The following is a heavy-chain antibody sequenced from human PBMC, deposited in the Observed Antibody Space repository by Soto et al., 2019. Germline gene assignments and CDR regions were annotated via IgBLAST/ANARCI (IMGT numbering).Heavy chain of an antibody. CDR1: EVNVNKFA. Sequence: AGSLRLSCAASEVNVNKFAMHWVRQAPGKGLEWVAFISFDGLNKNYADSVKGRFTISRDKSKNTLYLEMNSLRTEDTAVYYCAKEDFWGGYFPQYYYNSMDVWGPGTTVTVSS. D-gene: IGHD3-3*01. CDR2: ISFDGLNK. CDR3: AKEDFWGGYFPQYYYNSMDV. J-gene: IGHJ6*02. V-gene: IGHV3-30*18.